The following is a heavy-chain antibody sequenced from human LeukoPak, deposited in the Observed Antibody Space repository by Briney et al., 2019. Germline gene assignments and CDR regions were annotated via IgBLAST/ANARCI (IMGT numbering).Heavy chain of an antibody. Sequence: LPGGSLRLSCAASGFTFRTYAMSWVRQAPGKGLEWVSAITGGCGSTYYADSVKGRFTIFRDNSKNTLFLQMNSLRAEDTAVYYCAKDRYCGGGTCYWSYFDYWGQGTLVTVSS. J-gene: IGHJ4*02. V-gene: IGHV3-23*01. CDR3: AKDRYCGGGTCYWSYFDY. CDR2: ITGGCGST. D-gene: IGHD2-15*01. CDR1: GFTFRTYA.